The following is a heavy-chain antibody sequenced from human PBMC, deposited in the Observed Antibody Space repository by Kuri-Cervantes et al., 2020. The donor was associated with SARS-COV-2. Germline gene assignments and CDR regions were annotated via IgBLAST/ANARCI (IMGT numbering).Heavy chain of an antibody. CDR1: GYTFTGYY. J-gene: IGHJ4*02. Sequence: ASVKVSCKASGYTFTGYYMHWVRQAPGQGLEWMGWINPNSGGTNYAQKFQGRVTMTGDTSISTAYMELSRLRSDDTAVYYCARRTHIVVVTAASFDYWGQGTLVTVSS. V-gene: IGHV1-2*02. CDR3: ARRTHIVVVTAASFDY. CDR2: INPNSGGT. D-gene: IGHD2-21*02.